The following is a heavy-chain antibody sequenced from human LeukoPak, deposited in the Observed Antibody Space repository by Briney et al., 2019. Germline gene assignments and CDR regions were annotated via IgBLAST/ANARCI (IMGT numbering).Heavy chain of an antibody. V-gene: IGHV3-66*01. CDR1: GFTVSSNY. CDR3: ARATPVGATTDY. D-gene: IGHD1-26*01. CDR2: IYSGGST. Sequence: RPGGSLRLSCAASGFTVSSNYMSWVRQAPGKGLEWVSVIYSGGSTYYADSVKGRFTISRDNSKNTLYLQMNSLRAEDTAVYYCARATPVGATTDYWGQGTLVTVSS. J-gene: IGHJ4*02.